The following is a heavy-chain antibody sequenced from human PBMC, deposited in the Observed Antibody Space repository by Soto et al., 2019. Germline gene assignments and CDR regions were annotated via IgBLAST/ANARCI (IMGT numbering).Heavy chain of an antibody. V-gene: IGHV3-23*01. CDR1: GFTFSSYA. D-gene: IGHD6-13*01. CDR3: AKVAAAGTGGHRYYFDY. Sequence: GGSLRLSCAASGFTFSSYAMSWVRQAPGKGLEWVSAISGSGGSTYYADSVKGRFTISRDNSKNTLYLQMNSLRAEDTAVYYCAKVAAAGTGGHRYYFDYWGQGTLVTVSS. J-gene: IGHJ4*02. CDR2: ISGSGGST.